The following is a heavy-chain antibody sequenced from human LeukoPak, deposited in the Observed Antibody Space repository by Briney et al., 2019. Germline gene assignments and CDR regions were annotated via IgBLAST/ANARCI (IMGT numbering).Heavy chain of an antibody. V-gene: IGHV3-48*01. J-gene: IGHJ5*02. CDR3: AKDPGAIYYDSSGNWFDP. CDR1: GLTFRSYS. D-gene: IGHD3-22*01. Sequence: QPGGSLRLSCAASGLTFRSYSMNWVRQAPGKGLEWVSYISSGSSTKYYADSVKGRFTISRDNSKNTLYLQMNSLRAEDTAVYYCAKDPGAIYYDSSGNWFDPWGQGTLVTVSS. CDR2: ISSGSSTK.